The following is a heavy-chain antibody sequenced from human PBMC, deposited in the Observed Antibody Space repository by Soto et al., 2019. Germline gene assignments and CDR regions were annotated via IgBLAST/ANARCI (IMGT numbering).Heavy chain of an antibody. CDR2: RSFDGTAE. V-gene: IGHV3-30*03. J-gene: IGHJ4*02. CDR1: GFIFRDYL. D-gene: IGHD2-21*02. Sequence: QVQLVESGGGVVQPGTSLRLSCKASGFIFRDYLIHWVRQAPGKGLEWLAVRSFDGTAEYYADSTRGRFTISRDIPKSTTYLVINNVRREDTAMYYCARVATRLQSMEVLEYWGQGTLVTVPS. CDR3: ARVATRLQSMEVLEY.